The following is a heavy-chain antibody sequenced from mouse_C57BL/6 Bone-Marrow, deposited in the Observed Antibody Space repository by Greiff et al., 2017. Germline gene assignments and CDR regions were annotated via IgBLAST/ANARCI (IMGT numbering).Heavy chain of an antibody. D-gene: IGHD1-1*01. CDR3: ARGALYGSIFDY. CDR1: GYTFTDHT. J-gene: IGHJ2*01. CDR2: IYPRDGST. Sequence: VQRVESDAELVKPGASVKISCKVSGYTFTDHTIHWMKQRPEQGLEWIGYIYPRDGSTKYNEKFKGKATLTADKSSSTAYMQLNSLTSEDSAVYFCARGALYGSIFDYWGQGTTRTVSS. V-gene: IGHV1-78*01.